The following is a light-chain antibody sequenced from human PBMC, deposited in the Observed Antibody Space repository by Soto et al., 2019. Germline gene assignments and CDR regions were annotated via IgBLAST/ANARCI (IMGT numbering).Light chain of an antibody. CDR3: QHYGSSAYT. CDR2: GAS. CDR1: QSVRSNY. Sequence: EVVWTEYPGTLSLAPGERATLSCRASQSVRSNYLAWYQQKPGQAPRLLIYGASSRATGIPDRFSGSGSGTDFTLTISRLEPEDFAVYYCQHYGSSAYTFGQGTTLEIK. V-gene: IGKV3-20*01. J-gene: IGKJ2*01.